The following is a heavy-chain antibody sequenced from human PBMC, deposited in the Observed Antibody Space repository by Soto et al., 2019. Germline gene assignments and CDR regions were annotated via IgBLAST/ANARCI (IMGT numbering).Heavy chain of an antibody. V-gene: IGHV1-3*01. J-gene: IGHJ5*02. Sequence: ASVKVSCKASGYTFTSYAMQWVRQAPGQRLEWMGWINAGNGNTKYAQKVQGRVTMTTDTSTSTAYMELRSLRSDDTAVYYCARGVGSGSYYNQYNWFDPWGQGTLVTVSS. D-gene: IGHD3-10*01. CDR3: ARGVGSGSYYNQYNWFDP. CDR2: INAGNGNT. CDR1: GYTFTSYA.